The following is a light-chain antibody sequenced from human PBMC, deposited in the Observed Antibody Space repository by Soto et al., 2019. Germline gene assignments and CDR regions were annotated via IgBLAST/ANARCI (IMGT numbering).Light chain of an antibody. CDR3: QQYGNSPIT. J-gene: IGKJ5*01. Sequence: EIVLTQSPGTLSLSPGERATLSCRASQSVSNNLAWYQQKPGQAPRLLIYGTSSRATGIPDRFNGSGSGTDFTLTISRLEPEDFAVYYCQQYGNSPITFGQGRRLEIK. CDR2: GTS. CDR1: QSVSNN. V-gene: IGKV3-20*01.